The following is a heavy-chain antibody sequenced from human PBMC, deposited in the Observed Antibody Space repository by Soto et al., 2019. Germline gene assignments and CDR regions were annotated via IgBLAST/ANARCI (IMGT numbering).Heavy chain of an antibody. V-gene: IGHV2-70*02. CDR3: TTDPTYYDILTTGYGMDV. J-gene: IGHJ6*02. CDR1: GFSLSNSGMC. Sequence: SGPTLVNPTQTLTLTCTFSGFSLSNSGMCVGWIRQPPGKALEWLALIDWDDDKYYSTSLKTRLTISKDTSKNQVVLTMNSLKTEDTAVYYCTTDPTYYDILTTGYGMDVWGQGTMVTVSS. CDR2: IDWDDDK. D-gene: IGHD3-9*01.